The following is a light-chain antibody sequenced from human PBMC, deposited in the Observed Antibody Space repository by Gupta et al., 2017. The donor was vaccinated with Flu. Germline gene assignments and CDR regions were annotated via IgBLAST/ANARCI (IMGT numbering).Light chain of an antibody. V-gene: IGLV3-10*01. Sequence: SYELTQPPSLSVSPGQTARITCSGDALPKKYAYWYQQKSGQAPVLIIYEDRKRPSGIPERFSGSSSGTMATLTISGAQVEDEADYYCYSTDTSGNHRVFGGGTNLNVL. CDR1: ALPKKY. CDR2: EDR. J-gene: IGLJ3*02. CDR3: YSTDTSGNHRV.